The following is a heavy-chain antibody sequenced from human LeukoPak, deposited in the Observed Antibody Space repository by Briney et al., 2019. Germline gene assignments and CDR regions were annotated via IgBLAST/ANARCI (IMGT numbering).Heavy chain of an antibody. CDR2: ISVYNGNT. CDR3: ARDINGYYYASHGHYPTDL. V-gene: IGHV1-18*01. CDR1: GYIFTSYG. J-gene: IGHJ5*02. D-gene: IGHD3-22*01. Sequence: GASVKVSSKASGYIFTSYGISWVRQAPGQGLEWMGWISVYNGNTNYPQRLQGRVTMTTDTSTTTAYMELRSLRSDDTAVYYCARDINGYYYASHGHYPTDLGGQGALVTVSS.